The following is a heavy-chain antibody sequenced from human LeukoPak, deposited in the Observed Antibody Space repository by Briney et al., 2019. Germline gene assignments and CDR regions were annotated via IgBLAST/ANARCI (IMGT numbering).Heavy chain of an antibody. CDR3: ARASALATPPFGC. Sequence: GGSLRLSCAASGFTFSSYWMHWVRQAPGKGLVWVSRINIDGSTSNYADSVKGRFTISRDNAKNAVYLQMNSLRVEDTAVYYCARASALATPPFGCWGQGTLVTVSS. CDR1: GFTFSSYW. V-gene: IGHV3-74*01. D-gene: IGHD5-24*01. CDR2: INIDGSTS. J-gene: IGHJ4*02.